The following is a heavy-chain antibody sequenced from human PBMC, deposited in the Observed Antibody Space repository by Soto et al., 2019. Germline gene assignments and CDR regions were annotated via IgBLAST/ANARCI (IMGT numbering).Heavy chain of an antibody. V-gene: IGHV3-48*01. CDR1: GNACRTRS. CDR3: ARRTIQLWPRMDV. Sequence: PWAALRSSGRRAGNACRTRSTQYHLQATGKGLEWVSYISSSSSTIYYADSVKGRFTISRDNAKNSLYLQMNSLRAEDTAVYYCARRTIQLWPRMDVWGQGTTVTVSS. J-gene: IGHJ6*02. CDR2: ISSSSSTI. D-gene: IGHD5-18*01.